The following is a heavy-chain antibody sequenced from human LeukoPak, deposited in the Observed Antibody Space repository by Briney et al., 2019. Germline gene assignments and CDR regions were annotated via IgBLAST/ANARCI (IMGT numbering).Heavy chain of an antibody. V-gene: IGHV4-39*01. J-gene: IGHJ6*03. CDR1: GGSISSSRYY. CDR3: ARHRGDYGDYYYYMDV. D-gene: IGHD3-16*01. Sequence: PSETLSHTCTVSGGSISSSRYYWGWIRQPPGKGLEWIGSIYYSGSTYYNPSLKSRVTISVDTSKNQFSLKLSSVTAADTAVYYCARHRGDYGDYYYYMDVWGKGTTVTVSS. CDR2: IYYSGST.